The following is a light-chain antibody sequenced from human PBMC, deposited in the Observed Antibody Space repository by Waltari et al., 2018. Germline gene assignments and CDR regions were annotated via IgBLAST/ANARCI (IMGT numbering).Light chain of an antibody. J-gene: IGLJ3*02. V-gene: IGLV2-14*03. Sequence: QSALTQPASVSGSPGQSTTISFTGTSSDAGGSNYVSWYQQHPGRAPKLMIYDVTKRPSGVSTRFSGSKSGNTASLTISGLQDEDEADYYCCSYTSSRTWVFGGGTKLTVL. CDR3: CSYTSSRTWV. CDR1: SSDAGGSNY. CDR2: DVT.